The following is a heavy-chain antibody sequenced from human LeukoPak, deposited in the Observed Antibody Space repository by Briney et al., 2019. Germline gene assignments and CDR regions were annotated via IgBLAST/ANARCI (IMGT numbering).Heavy chain of an antibody. J-gene: IGHJ5*02. Sequence: ASVKVSCKASGGTFSSYAISWVRQAPGQGLEWMGGIIPIFGTANYAQKFQGRVTITADESTSTAYMELSSLRSEDTAVYYCARGKRITIFGVVILRPKTYNWFDPWGQGTLVTVSS. CDR1: GGTFSSYA. CDR3: ARGKRITIFGVVILRPKTYNWFDP. V-gene: IGHV1-69*13. CDR2: IIPIFGTA. D-gene: IGHD3-3*01.